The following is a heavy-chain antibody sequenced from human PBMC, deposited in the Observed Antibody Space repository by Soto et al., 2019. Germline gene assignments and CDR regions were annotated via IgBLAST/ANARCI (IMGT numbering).Heavy chain of an antibody. Sequence: EVQLLESGGGLVQPGGSLRLSCAASGFTFSSYAMSWVRQAPGKGLEWVSAISGSGGSTYYADSVKGRFTISRDNSKNTLYLQMNSLRAEDTAVYYCARDLVGDGSYYYYYGMDVWGQGTTVTVSS. J-gene: IGHJ6*02. CDR1: GFTFSSYA. D-gene: IGHD1-26*01. V-gene: IGHV3-23*01. CDR3: ARDLVGDGSYYYYYGMDV. CDR2: ISGSGGST.